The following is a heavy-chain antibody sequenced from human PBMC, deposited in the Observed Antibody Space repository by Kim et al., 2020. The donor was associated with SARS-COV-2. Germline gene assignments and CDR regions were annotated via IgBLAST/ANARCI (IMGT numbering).Heavy chain of an antibody. CDR3: ARRGSTNCYG. CDR1: GFTFSSYC. J-gene: IGHJ1*01. D-gene: IGHD2-2*01. V-gene: IGHV3-74*01. CDR2: INATGSST. Sequence: GGSLRLSCAASGFTFSSYCMHWVRQAPGKGLVWVSPINATGSSTSYADSVKGRFTISRDNVKNTLYLQMNSLRPDDTAVYYCARRGSTNCYGWVQGTVLT.